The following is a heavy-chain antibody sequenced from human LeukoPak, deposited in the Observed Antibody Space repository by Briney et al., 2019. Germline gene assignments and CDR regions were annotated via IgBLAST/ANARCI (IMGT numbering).Heavy chain of an antibody. CDR2: INHSGST. J-gene: IGHJ5*02. V-gene: IGHV4-34*01. Sequence: SETLSLTCAVYGGSFSGYYWSWIRQPPGKGLEWIGEINHSGSTNYNPSLKSRVTISVDTSKNQFSLKLSSVTAADTAVYYCARRAAGRVIAAAGSDLNWFDPWGQGTLVTVSS. CDR3: ARRAAGRVIAAAGSDLNWFDP. CDR1: GGSFSGYY. D-gene: IGHD6-13*01.